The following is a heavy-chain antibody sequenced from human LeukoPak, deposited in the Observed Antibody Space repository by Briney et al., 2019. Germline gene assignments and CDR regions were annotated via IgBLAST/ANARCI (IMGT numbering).Heavy chain of an antibody. CDR3: VRGYYSNSFDF. V-gene: IGHV3-23*01. Sequence: SGGSLRLSCAASGFTFTNYAMTWVRQAPGEGLEWVSAIGLRSGSTYYADSVKGRFTISRDNSKNTVYLQMNSLRADDTAVYYCVRGYYSNSFDFWGQGTVVTVSS. J-gene: IGHJ3*01. CDR2: IGLRSGST. D-gene: IGHD2/OR15-2a*01. CDR1: GFTFTNYA.